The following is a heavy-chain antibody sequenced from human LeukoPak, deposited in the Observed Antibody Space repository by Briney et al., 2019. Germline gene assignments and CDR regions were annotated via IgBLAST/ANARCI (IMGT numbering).Heavy chain of an antibody. CDR1: GYTFTGYY. D-gene: IGHD5-18*01. CDR2: INPNSGGT. CDR3: ARVVIQLSPSDAFDI. V-gene: IGHV1-2*04. J-gene: IGHJ3*02. Sequence: ASVKVSCKASGYTFTGYYMHWVRQAPGQGLEWMGWINPNSGGTNYAQKFQGWVTMTRDTSISTAYMELSRLRSDDTAVYYCARVVIQLSPSDAFDIWGQGTMVTVSS.